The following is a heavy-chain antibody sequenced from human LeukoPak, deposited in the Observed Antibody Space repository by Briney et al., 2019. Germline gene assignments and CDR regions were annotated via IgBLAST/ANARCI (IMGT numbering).Heavy chain of an antibody. CDR3: ARGEVVVLRFLEWLLLGDY. Sequence: ASVKVSCKASGYTFTGYYMHWVRQAPGQGLEWMGWINPNSGGTNYARKFQGRVTMTRDTSISTAYMELSRLRSDDTAVYYCARGEVVVLRFLEWLLLGDYWGQGTLVTVSS. CDR1: GYTFTGYY. J-gene: IGHJ4*02. D-gene: IGHD3-3*01. CDR2: INPNSGGT. V-gene: IGHV1-2*02.